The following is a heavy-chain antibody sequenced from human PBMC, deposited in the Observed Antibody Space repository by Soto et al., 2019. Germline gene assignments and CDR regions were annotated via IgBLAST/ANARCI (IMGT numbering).Heavy chain of an antibody. CDR3: TRGGDAYKNGH. D-gene: IGHD2-21*01. V-gene: IGHV4-61*01. CDR2: IHYCVST. J-gene: IGHJ4*02. Sequence: QVQLQESGPGLVKPSETLSLTCTVPGGSVNIGTSYWSWIRQPPGKGLEWIGFIHYCVSTNYNPSLTSRLTMLVDTSKNQVSLKLTSVNAADTAVYYCTRGGDAYKNGHCGQGTLVTVSS. CDR1: GGSVNIGTSY.